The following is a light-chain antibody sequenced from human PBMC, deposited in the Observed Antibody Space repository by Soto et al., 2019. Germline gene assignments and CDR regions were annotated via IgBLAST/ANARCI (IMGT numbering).Light chain of an antibody. Sequence: DIVMTQSPDSLAVSLGERATINCKSSQSVLYSSNNKNYLAWYQQKPGQPPKLLIYWASTRESGVPDRFSGSGSGTDFTLTISSLQAEDVAFYYCQQYYSTPYTFGQGNKLEIK. J-gene: IGKJ2*01. CDR1: QSVLYSSNNKNY. CDR2: WAS. V-gene: IGKV4-1*01. CDR3: QQYYSTPYT.